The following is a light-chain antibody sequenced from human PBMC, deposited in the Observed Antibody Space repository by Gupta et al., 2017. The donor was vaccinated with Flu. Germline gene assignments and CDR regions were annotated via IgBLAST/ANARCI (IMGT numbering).Light chain of an antibody. Sequence: QSVLTQPPSASGTPGQRLTISCSGSSSNIGSNTVNWYQQLPGTAPKLLIYNSDQRPSGVPDRFSGSKSGTSSSLAISGLQSEGEADFYCAAWDDSLSGWVFGGGTKLTVL. J-gene: IGLJ3*02. CDR1: SSNIGSNT. V-gene: IGLV1-44*01. CDR3: AAWDDSLSGWV. CDR2: NSD.